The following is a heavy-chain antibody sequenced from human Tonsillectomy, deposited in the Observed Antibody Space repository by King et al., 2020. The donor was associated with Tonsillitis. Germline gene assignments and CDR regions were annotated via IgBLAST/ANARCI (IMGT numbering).Heavy chain of an antibody. J-gene: IGHJ6*02. CDR2: ISTSSTTM. CDR3: AGWHGGYGIDV. V-gene: IGHV3-48*04. CDR1: GFSFSTYD. D-gene: IGHD6-19*01. Sequence: VQLVESGGGLVQSGGSLRLSCTASGFSFSTYDMTWVRQAPGKGLEWVSYISTSSTTMYYADSVKGRFTVSRDNAKSSLYLQMNSLRAEDTAVYYCAGWHGGYGIDVWGQGTTVTVSS.